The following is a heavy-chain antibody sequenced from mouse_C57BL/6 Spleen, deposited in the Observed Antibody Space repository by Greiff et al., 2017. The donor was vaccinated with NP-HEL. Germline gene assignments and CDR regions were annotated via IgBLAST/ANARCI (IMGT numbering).Heavy chain of an antibody. CDR1: GYTFTDYE. CDR3: TRYGSSPYYAMDY. D-gene: IGHD1-1*01. CDR2: IDPENGGT. V-gene: IGHV1-15*01. J-gene: IGHJ4*01. Sequence: QVQLKQSGAELVRPGASVTLSCKASGYTFTDYEMHWVKQTHVNGLEWIGAIDPENGGTAYNQQFKGKAILTADKSSSTAYMERRSLTSKDSAVYYCTRYGSSPYYAMDYWGQGTSVTVSS.